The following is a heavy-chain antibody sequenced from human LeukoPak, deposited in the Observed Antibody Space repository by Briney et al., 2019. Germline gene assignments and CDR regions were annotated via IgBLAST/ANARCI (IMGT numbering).Heavy chain of an antibody. J-gene: IGHJ3*02. CDR3: ARVIRYGYNYLDAFDI. D-gene: IGHD5-24*01. CDR2: IYPGDSDT. Sequence: GESLKISCKGSGYSFMSYWIGWVRQMPGKGLEWLRIIYPGDSDTRYSPSFQGQVTTSVDKSISTAYLQWSSLKASDTAMYYCARVIRYGYNYLDAFDIWGQGTMVTVSS. CDR1: GYSFMSYW. V-gene: IGHV5-51*01.